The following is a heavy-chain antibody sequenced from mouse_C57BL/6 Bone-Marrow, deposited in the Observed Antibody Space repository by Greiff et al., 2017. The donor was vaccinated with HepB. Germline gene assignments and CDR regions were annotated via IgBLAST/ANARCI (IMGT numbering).Heavy chain of an antibody. V-gene: IGHV5-15*01. CDR1: GFTFSDYG. J-gene: IGHJ2*01. Sequence: EVKLVESGGGLVQPGGSLKLSCAASGFTFSDYGMAWVRQAPRKGPEWVAFISNFAYSIYYADTVTGRFTISRENAKNTLYLEMSSLRSEDTAMYYCARHLAYYYGSGGYFDYWGQGTTLTVSS. CDR3: ARHLAYYYGSGGYFDY. CDR2: ISNFAYSI. D-gene: IGHD1-1*01.